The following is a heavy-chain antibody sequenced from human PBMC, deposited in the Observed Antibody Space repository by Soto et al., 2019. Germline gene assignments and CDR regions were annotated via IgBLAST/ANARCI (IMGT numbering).Heavy chain of an antibody. CDR1: GASISSGGYY. J-gene: IGHJ4*02. V-gene: IGHV4-31*03. Sequence: PSETLSLTCTVSGASISSGGYYWSWIRQHPGKGLEWIGYIYYNGDTYYNPSLKSRVSISIDTSKNQFSLRLTSVTAADTAVYYCARYHRDNWGSPDYFDYWGQGTLVTGSS. D-gene: IGHD7-27*01. CDR3: ARYHRDNWGSPDYFDY. CDR2: IYYNGDT.